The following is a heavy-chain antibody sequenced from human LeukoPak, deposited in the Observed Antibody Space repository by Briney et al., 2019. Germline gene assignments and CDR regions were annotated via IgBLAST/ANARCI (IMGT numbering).Heavy chain of an antibody. V-gene: IGHV1-69*06. CDR3: ARGTNWNDVGPVYYYYYIDV. J-gene: IGHJ6*03. D-gene: IGHD1-1*01. CDR1: GYTFSSYA. CDR2: IIPIFGTA. Sequence: SVKVSCKASGYTFSSYAISWVRQAPGQGLEWMGGIIPIFGTANYAQKFQGRVTITADKSTSTAYMELSSLRSEDTAVYYCARGTNWNDVGPVYYYYYIDVWGKGTTVTVSS.